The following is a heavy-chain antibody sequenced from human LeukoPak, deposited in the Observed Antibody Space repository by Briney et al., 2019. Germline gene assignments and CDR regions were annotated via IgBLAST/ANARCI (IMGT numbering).Heavy chain of an antibody. V-gene: IGHV3-21*01. Sequence: PGGSLRLSCAASGFTFSSHEMNWVRQAPGKGLEWVSSISSSSSYIYYADSVKGRFTISRDNAKNSLYLQMNSLRAEDTAVYYCAELGITMIGGVWGKGTTVTISS. CDR1: GFTFSSHE. J-gene: IGHJ6*04. CDR2: ISSSSSYI. CDR3: AELGITMIGGV. D-gene: IGHD3-10*02.